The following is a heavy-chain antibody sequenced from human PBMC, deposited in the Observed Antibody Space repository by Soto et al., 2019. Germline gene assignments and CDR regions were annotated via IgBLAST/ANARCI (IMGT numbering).Heavy chain of an antibody. J-gene: IGHJ4*02. CDR1: GFSFRTYG. D-gene: IGHD1-26*01. V-gene: IGHV3-23*01. CDR3: AKRVLYSCSPPNLDY. Sequence: EVQLLESGGGLVQPGGSLRLSCVASGFSFRTYGMNWVRQAPGKGLEWVSSISDDGSNTYYADSVKGRFTVSRDNSKNTLYLQMNSLRAEDTAVYYCAKRVLYSCSPPNLDYWGQGTLSTVFS. CDR2: ISDDGSNT.